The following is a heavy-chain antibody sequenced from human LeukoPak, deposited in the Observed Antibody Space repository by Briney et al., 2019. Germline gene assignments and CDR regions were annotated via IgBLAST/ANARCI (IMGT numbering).Heavy chain of an antibody. D-gene: IGHD3-9*01. J-gene: IGHJ6*02. CDR1: GGSISSYY. CDR2: IYYSGST. Sequence: SETLSLTCTVSGGSISSYYWSWIRQPPGKGLEWIGFIYYSGSTNYNPSLKSRVTISVDTSKNQFSLKLSSVTAADTAVYYCARSSPHYYDILTGSVEYYYYGMDVWGQGTTVTVSS. V-gene: IGHV4-59*08. CDR3: ARSSPHYYDILTGSVEYYYYGMDV.